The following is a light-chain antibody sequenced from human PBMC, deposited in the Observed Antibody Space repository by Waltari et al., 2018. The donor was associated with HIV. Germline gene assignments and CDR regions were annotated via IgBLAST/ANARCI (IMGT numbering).Light chain of an antibody. Sequence: DIQLTQSPSSLSASVGDRVTIACRASQSISTYLNWYQLKPGKAPKLLISAASTLQSGVPSRFSGSGSGTDFTLTLSSLQPEDFATYFCLQSYTSPLTFGPGTKVEIK. V-gene: IGKV1-39*01. J-gene: IGKJ3*01. CDR1: QSISTY. CDR2: AAS. CDR3: LQSYTSPLT.